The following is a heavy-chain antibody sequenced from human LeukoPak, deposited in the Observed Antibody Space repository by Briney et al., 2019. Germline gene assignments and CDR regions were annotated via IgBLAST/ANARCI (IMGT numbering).Heavy chain of an antibody. CDR3: ARGLTSSGWYGPGY. J-gene: IGHJ4*02. V-gene: IGHV1-2*06. D-gene: IGHD6-19*01. Sequence: GASVKVSCKASGYTFTGYYMHWVRQAPGQGLEWMGRINPNSGGTNYAQKFQGRVTMTRDTSISTAYMELSRLRSDDTAVYYCARGLTSSGWYGPGYWGQGTLVTVSS. CDR2: INPNSGGT. CDR1: GYTFTGYY.